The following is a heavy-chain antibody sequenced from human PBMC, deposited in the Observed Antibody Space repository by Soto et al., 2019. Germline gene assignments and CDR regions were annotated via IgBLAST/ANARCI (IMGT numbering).Heavy chain of an antibody. CDR2: TYYRSKWYN. V-gene: IGHV6-1*01. CDR1: GDSVSSNSAA. CDR3: AKSRVGIFGVVYYYYGMDV. Sequence: SQTLSLTCAISGDSVSSNSAAWNWIRQSPSRGLEWPGRTYYRSKWYNDYAVSVKSRITINPDTSKNQFSLQLNSVTPEDTAVYYCAKSRVGIFGVVYYYYGMDVWGQGTTVTVSS. D-gene: IGHD3-3*01. J-gene: IGHJ6*02.